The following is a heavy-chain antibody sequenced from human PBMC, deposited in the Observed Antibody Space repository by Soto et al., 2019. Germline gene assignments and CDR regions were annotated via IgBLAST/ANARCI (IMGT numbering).Heavy chain of an antibody. J-gene: IGHJ4*02. V-gene: IGHV1-18*01. Sequence: QVQLVQSGAEVKKPGASVKVSCKTSGYTFTSYVISWVRQAPGQGLKWMGWISVYNGDTNYAQNLQGRVTMTTDTSTSTVYMELRSLRSDDTAVYYCARDRSNHDYWGQGTLVTVSS. CDR3: ARDRSNHDY. CDR1: GYTFTSYV. CDR2: ISVYNGDT.